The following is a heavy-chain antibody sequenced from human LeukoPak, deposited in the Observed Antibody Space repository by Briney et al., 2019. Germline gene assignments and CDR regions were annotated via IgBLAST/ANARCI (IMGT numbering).Heavy chain of an antibody. CDR1: GGSFSGYY. CDR2: INHSGST. V-gene: IGHV4-34*01. CDR3: ARDGGSGDGYTRDYYYGMDV. D-gene: IGHD5-24*01. J-gene: IGHJ6*02. Sequence: SETLSLTCAVYGGSFSGYYWSWIRQPPGKGLEWIGEINHSGSTNYNPSLKSRVTISVDTSKNQFSLKLSSVTAADTAVYYCARDGGSGDGYTRDYYYGMDVWGQGTTVTVSS.